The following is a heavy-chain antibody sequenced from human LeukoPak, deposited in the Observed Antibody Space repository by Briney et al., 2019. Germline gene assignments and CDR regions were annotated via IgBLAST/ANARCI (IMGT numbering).Heavy chain of an antibody. CDR3: ARGSPTDAFDI. J-gene: IGHJ3*02. CDR2: ISKDGSNN. V-gene: IGHV3-30*14. CDR1: GFTFTNYA. Sequence: GGSLRLSCAASGFTFTNYAMDWIRQAPGKGLGWVAVISKDGSNNNYADSVKGRFTISRDNSKNTLYLQMNSLRAEDTAVYYCARGSPTDAFDIWGQGTMVTVSS.